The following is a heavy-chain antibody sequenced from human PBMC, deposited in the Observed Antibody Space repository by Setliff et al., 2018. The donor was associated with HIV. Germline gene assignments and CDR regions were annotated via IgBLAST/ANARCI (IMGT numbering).Heavy chain of an antibody. CDR2: IYTSGST. J-gene: IGHJ4*02. Sequence: KTSETLSLTCTVSGGSISSGSYYWSWIRQPAGKGLECIGRIYTSGSTNYNPSLKSRVTISVDTSKNRFSLKLSPVTAADTAVYYCARETYDYVWGTYRYRPRHFDYWGQGTLVTVSS. CDR3: ARETYDYVWGTYRYRPRHFDY. D-gene: IGHD3-16*02. CDR1: GGSISSGSYY. V-gene: IGHV4-61*02.